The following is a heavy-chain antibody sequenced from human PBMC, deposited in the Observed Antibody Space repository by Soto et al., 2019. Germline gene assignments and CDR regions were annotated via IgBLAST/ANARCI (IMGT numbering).Heavy chain of an antibody. J-gene: IGHJ4*02. CDR2: IKSKTDGGTT. D-gene: IGHD2-15*01. CDR1: GFTFSNAW. CDR3: TTEWVVVAATLLGIDY. V-gene: IGHV3-15*07. Sequence: EVQLVESGGGLVKPGGSLRLSCAASGFTFSNAWMNCVRQAPGKGLEWVGRIKSKTDGGTTDYAAPVKGRFTISRDDSKNTLYLQMNSLKTEDTAVYYCTTEWVVVAATLLGIDYWGQGTLVTVSS.